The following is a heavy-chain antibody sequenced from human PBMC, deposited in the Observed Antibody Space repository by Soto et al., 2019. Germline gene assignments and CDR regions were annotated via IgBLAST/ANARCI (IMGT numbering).Heavy chain of an antibody. CDR1: GFTFSVNY. CDR3: ARAVGSGPAAQFDF. D-gene: IGHD2-2*01. CDR2: ISDSGAYT. V-gene: IGHV3-11*05. Sequence: QVQLVESGGGLVKPGGSLRLSWAASGFTFSVNYMSWIRQAPGKGLEWIAYISDSGAYTNHADSVKGRFTISRDNAKNSVYLQMNTLRAEDTAVYYCARAVGSGPAAQFDFWGQGPLVTVSS. J-gene: IGHJ4*02.